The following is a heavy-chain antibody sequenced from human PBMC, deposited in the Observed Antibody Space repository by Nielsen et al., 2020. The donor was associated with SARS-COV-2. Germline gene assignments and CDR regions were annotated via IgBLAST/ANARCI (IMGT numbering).Heavy chain of an antibody. D-gene: IGHD2-21*02. V-gene: IGHV1-69*05. J-gene: IGHJ4*02. CDR1: GGTFSSYA. CDR3: ARATGDFLVDY. Sequence: SVKVSCKASGGTFSSYAISWVRQAPGQGLEWMGGIIPIFGTANYAQKLQGRVTMTTDTPTSTAYMELRSLRSDDAAVYYCARATGDFLVDYWGQGTLVTVSS. CDR2: IIPIFGTA.